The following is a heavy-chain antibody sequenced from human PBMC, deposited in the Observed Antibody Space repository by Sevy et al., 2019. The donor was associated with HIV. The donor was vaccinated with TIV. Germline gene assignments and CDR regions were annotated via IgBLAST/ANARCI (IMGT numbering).Heavy chain of an antibody. CDR1: GYSISTGYY. D-gene: IGHD6-19*01. CDR2: LYHIGST. Sequence: SETLSLTCGVSGYSISTGYYWGWIRQPPGKGLEWIGSLYHIGSTYDNPSFKSRVTISVGKSKNQFSLKLSSVTAPDTAVYYCARAEWLATSYYFDYWGQGILVTVSS. J-gene: IGHJ4*02. CDR3: ARAEWLATSYYFDY. V-gene: IGHV4-38-2*01.